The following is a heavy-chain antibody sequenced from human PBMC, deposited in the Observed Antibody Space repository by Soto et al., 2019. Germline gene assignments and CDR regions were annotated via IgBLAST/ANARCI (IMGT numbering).Heavy chain of an antibody. J-gene: IGHJ4*02. V-gene: IGHV3-74*01. Sequence: EVQLVESGGGLVQPGGSLRLSCAASGFTFSSYWMHWVRQAPGKGLVWVSRIHNDGISTNNADSVTGRFTISRDNAKNTLHRQMNSLRAEETAVYYCERSTRQKGFESWGQGTRVTVSS. CDR1: GFTFSSYW. CDR3: ERSTRQKGFES. CDR2: IHNDGIST.